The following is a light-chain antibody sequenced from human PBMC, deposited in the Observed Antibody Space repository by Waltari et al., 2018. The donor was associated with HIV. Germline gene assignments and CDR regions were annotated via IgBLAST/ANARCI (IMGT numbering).Light chain of an antibody. CDR2: KAS. CDR3: QQYNSFPNT. CDR1: QTISSW. J-gene: IGKJ4*01. V-gene: IGKV1-5*03. Sequence: DIQMTQSPSTLSASVGDSVTITCRASQTISSWLAWYQQKPGKAPNLLISKASSLQSGVPSRFSGSGSGTEFTLTISSLQPDDFATYYCQQYNSFPNTFGGGTKVEIK.